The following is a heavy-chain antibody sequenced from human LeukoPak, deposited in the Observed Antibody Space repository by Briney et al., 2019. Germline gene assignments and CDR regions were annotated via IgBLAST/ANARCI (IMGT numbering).Heavy chain of an antibody. CDR1: GGSISSYY. J-gene: IGHJ4*02. Sequence: SETLSLTCTVSGGSISSYYWSWIRQPAGKGLEWIGRIYTSGSTKYNPSLKSRVTMSVDTSKNQFPLKLSSVTAADTAVYYCARDASGYCSSTSCHRGFDYWGQGTLVTVSS. V-gene: IGHV4-4*07. D-gene: IGHD2-2*01. CDR2: IYTSGST. CDR3: ARDASGYCSSTSCHRGFDY.